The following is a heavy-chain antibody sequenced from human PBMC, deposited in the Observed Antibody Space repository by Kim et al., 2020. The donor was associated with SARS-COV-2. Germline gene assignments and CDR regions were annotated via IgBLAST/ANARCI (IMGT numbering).Heavy chain of an antibody. V-gene: IGHV4-61*01. J-gene: IGHJ4*02. Sequence: SETLSLTCTVSGGSVSSGSYYWSWIRQPPGKGLEWIGYIYYSGSTNYNPSLKSRVTISVDTSKNQFSLKLSSVTAADTAVYYCARILYDYVWGSYRAVADQTYYFDYWGQGTLVTVSS. D-gene: IGHD3-16*02. CDR2: IYYSGST. CDR3: ARILYDYVWGSYRAVADQTYYFDY. CDR1: GGSVSSGSYY.